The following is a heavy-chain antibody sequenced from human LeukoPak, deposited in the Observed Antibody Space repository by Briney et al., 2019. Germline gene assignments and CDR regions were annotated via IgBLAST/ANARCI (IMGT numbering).Heavy chain of an antibody. CDR2: FSYSGNT. CDR1: GASISSNNYK. D-gene: IGHD3-9*01. V-gene: IGHV4-39*01. CDR3: ASATYYDILTGFQVFTD. Sequence: SETLSLTCTVSGASISSNNYKWGWIRQPPGKGLEWIGSFSYSGNTYYNASLKSQVSISIDTSKNQFSLRLTSVTAADTAVYYCASATYYDILTGFQVFTDWGQGTLVTVSS. J-gene: IGHJ4*02.